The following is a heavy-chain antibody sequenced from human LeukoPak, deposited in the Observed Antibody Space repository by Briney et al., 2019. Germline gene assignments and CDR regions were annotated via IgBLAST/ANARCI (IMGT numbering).Heavy chain of an antibody. CDR1: GYTFTGYY. J-gene: IGHJ4*02. V-gene: IGHV1-2*02. Sequence: ASVKVSCKASGYTFTGYYMHWVRQAPGQGLEWMGWINPNSGGTNYAQKFQGRVTMTRDTSISTAYMELSRLRSDDTAVYYCARAHNIVVVPAATYDYWGKGTLVTVSS. CDR3: ARAHNIVVVPAATYDY. D-gene: IGHD2-2*01. CDR2: INPNSGGT.